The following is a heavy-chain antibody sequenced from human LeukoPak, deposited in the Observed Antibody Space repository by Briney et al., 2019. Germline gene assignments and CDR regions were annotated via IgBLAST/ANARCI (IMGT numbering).Heavy chain of an antibody. CDR2: IIPIFGTA. V-gene: IGHV1-69*06. CDR3: ATSFIVPAASADDAFDI. CDR1: GGTFSSYA. Sequence: ASVKVSCKASGGTFSSYAISWVRQAPGQGLEWMGGIIPIFGTANYAQKFQGRVTMTEDTSTDTAYMELSSLRSEDTAVYYCATSFIVPAASADDAFDIWGQGTMVTVSS. J-gene: IGHJ3*02. D-gene: IGHD2-2*01.